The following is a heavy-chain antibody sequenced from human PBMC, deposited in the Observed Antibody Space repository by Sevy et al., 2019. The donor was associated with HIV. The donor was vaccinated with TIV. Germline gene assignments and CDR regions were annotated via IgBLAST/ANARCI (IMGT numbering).Heavy chain of an antibody. Sequence: ASVKVSCKVSGYPLSELSVQWVRQAPGKGLEWMGGFEPKDEEIIYGQKFQGRGTMTQDTSTDTAYMELSSMRSDDKAVYYCSTWEVLNFWGQGTLVTVSS. J-gene: IGHJ4*02. CDR3: STWEVLNF. V-gene: IGHV1-24*01. CDR2: FEPKDEEI. CDR1: GYPLSELS. D-gene: IGHD1-26*01.